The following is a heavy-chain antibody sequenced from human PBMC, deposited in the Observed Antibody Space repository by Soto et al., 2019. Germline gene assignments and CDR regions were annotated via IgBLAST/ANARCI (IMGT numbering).Heavy chain of an antibody. CDR3: AREEMATIDY. Sequence: SETLSLTCTVSGGSVSSGSYYWSWIRQPPGKGLEWIGYIYYSGSTNYNPSLKSRVTISVDTSKNQFSLKLSSVTAADTAVYYCAREEMATIDYWGQGTLVTVSS. CDR2: IYYSGST. D-gene: IGHD5-12*01. J-gene: IGHJ4*02. CDR1: GGSVSSGSYY. V-gene: IGHV4-61*01.